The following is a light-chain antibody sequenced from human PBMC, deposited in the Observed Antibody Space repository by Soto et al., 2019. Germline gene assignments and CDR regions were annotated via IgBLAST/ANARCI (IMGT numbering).Light chain of an antibody. J-gene: IGKJ1*01. Sequence: EIVMTQSPVTLSVSPLSRVTLSFRASERISNSLASYQQKIGQGPRLLIHGASSRATGIPDRFSCSGSGTDFTLTISRLEPEDFAVYYCQKYGSSPRKFGQGTKVDIK. CDR3: QKYGSSPRK. CDR1: ERISNS. V-gene: IGKV3-20*01. CDR2: GAS.